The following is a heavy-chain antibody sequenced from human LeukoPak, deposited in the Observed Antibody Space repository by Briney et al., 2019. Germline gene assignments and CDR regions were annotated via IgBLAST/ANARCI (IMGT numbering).Heavy chain of an antibody. CDR1: GYSISSGFY. CDR2: IFHSGSI. Sequence: SETLSLTCNVSGYSISSGFYWGWIRQSPGEGLEWIATIFHSGSIFYNPSLKGRVSLSVDTSQNQFSLELNSVTAADTAVYYCARLGIAAPEVDYWGQGTLVTVSS. J-gene: IGHJ4*02. D-gene: IGHD6-25*01. CDR3: ARLGIAAPEVDY. V-gene: IGHV4-38-2*02.